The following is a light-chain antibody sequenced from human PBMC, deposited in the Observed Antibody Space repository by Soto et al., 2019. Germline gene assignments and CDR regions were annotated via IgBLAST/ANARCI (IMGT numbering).Light chain of an antibody. Sequence: QAVVTQPPSVSGAPGQRVTISCIGSSSNIGASYDVHWHRQLPGTAPKLLIYGNNNRASGVPDRFSASKSGTSASLAITGLQAEDEADYYCQSYDSTLSGYVFGTGTKLTVL. CDR1: SSNIGASYD. CDR2: GNN. CDR3: QSYDSTLSGYV. J-gene: IGLJ1*01. V-gene: IGLV1-40*01.